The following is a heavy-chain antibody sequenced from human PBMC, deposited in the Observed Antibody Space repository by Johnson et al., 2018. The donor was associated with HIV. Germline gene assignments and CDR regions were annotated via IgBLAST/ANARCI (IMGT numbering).Heavy chain of an antibody. CDR3: SKVDRRGGAFDI. J-gene: IGHJ3*02. CDR1: GFTFSSYA. D-gene: IGHD3-10*01. Sequence: QVQLVESGGGVVQPGRSLRLSCVASGFTFSSYAMHWVRQAPGKGLEWVAVLSYDGSNIYYADSVKGRFTISRDNSENTLYLQMNSLRAEDTAVYYGSKVDRRGGAFDIWGQGTMVTVSS. V-gene: IGHV3-30-3*01. CDR2: LSYDGSNI.